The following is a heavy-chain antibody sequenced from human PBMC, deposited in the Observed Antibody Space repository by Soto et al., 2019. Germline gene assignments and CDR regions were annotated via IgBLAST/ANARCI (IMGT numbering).Heavy chain of an antibody. Sequence: GGLRLSCAASGFTFSSYEMNWVRQAPGKGLEWVSYISSSGSTIYYADSVKGRFTISRDNAKNSLYLQMNSLRAEDTAVYYCARVSLHYYGSGSYLDVWGQGTTVTVSS. CDR1: GFTFSSYE. CDR3: ARVSLHYYGSGSYLDV. J-gene: IGHJ6*02. D-gene: IGHD3-10*01. CDR2: ISSSGSTI. V-gene: IGHV3-48*03.